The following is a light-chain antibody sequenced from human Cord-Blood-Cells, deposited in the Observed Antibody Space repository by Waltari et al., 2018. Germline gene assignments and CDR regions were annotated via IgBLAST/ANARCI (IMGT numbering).Light chain of an antibody. J-gene: IGKJ2*01. CDR2: GAS. V-gene: IGKV3-20*01. CDR3: QQYGSSPYT. CDR1: QSVSSSY. Sequence: IVFTQSPATLSLSPRERATLTCRASQSVSSSYLAWYQQKPGQAPRLLIYGASSRATGIPDRFSGSGSGTDFTLTISRLEPEDFAVYYCQQYGSSPYTFGQGTKLEIK.